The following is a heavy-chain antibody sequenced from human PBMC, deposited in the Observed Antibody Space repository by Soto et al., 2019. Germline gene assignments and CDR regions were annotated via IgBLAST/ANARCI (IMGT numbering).Heavy chain of an antibody. D-gene: IGHD2-15*01. CDR2: IYYSGST. Sequence: SETLSLTCTVSGGSISSYYWSWIRQPPGKGLEWIGYIYYSGSTNYNPSLKSRVTISVDTSKKQFSLKLSTVTAADTAVYYCARLYCSGGSCYLGYWGQGTLVTVSS. CDR1: GGSISSYY. J-gene: IGHJ4*02. V-gene: IGHV4-59*01. CDR3: ARLYCSGGSCYLGY.